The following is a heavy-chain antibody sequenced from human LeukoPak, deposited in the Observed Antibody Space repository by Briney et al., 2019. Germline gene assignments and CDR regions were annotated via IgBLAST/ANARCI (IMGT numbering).Heavy chain of an antibody. J-gene: IGHJ4*02. V-gene: IGHV3-21*04. CDR1: GFTFSSYS. CDR3: AKDQRKGSCPGY. D-gene: IGHD1-26*01. Sequence: GGSLRLSCAASGFTFSSYSMNWVRQAPGKGLEWVSSISSSSSYIYYADSVKGRFTISRDNSKNTLYLQMNSLRAEDTAVYYCAKDQRKGSCPGYWGQGTLVTVSS. CDR2: ISSSSSYI.